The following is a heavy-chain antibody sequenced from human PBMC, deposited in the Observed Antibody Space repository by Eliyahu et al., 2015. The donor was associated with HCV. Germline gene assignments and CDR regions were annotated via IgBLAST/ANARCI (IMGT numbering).Heavy chain of an antibody. J-gene: IGHJ4*02. CDR3: ARGPGIYDSPEWLLPY. CDR2: INPSGGST. V-gene: IGHV1-46*01. Sequence: QVQLVQSGAEVKXPGASVKXSCKASGYTFXSYXMHWVRQAPGQGLEWMGIINPSGGSTSYAQKFQGRVTMTRXTSTSTVYMELSSLRSEDTAVYYCARGPGIYDSPEWLLPYWGQGTLVTVSS. CDR1: GYTFXSYX. D-gene: IGHD3-22*01.